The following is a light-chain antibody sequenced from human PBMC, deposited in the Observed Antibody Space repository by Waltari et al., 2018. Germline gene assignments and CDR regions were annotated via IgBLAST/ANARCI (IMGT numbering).Light chain of an antibody. CDR3: SSYTSSSTYV. J-gene: IGLJ1*01. CDR2: DVS. Sequence: QSALTQPDSVSGSPGQSTTISCTGTSRDVGGYNYVSWYQHHPGKAPKLMIYDVSKRPSGVSTRFSGSRSGNTASLTISGLQAEDEADYYCSSYTSSSTYVFGTGTKVTVL. CDR1: SRDVGGYNY. V-gene: IGLV2-14*03.